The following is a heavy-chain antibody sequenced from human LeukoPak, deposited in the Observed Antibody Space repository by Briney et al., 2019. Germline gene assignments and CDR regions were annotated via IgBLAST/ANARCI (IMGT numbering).Heavy chain of an antibody. D-gene: IGHD2-15*01. CDR2: INHSVST. V-gene: IGHV4-34*01. CDR1: RRSLSGYY. Sequence: SQTMSPTSAVYRRSLSGYYWSWISQPQGNVMEWIGEINHSVSTNYNPSLKSRVTISVDTSKNQFSLKLSSVAAADTAVYYCARVGYCSGGSCYLHGMDVWGKGTTATVSS. CDR3: ARVGYCSGGSCYLHGMDV. J-gene: IGHJ6*04.